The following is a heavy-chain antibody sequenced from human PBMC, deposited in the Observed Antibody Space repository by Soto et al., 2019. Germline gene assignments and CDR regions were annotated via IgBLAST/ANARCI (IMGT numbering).Heavy chain of an antibody. CDR1: GYIFSKYA. V-gene: IGHV1-3*01. CDR3: ARESRDFFLWFDP. J-gene: IGHJ5*02. CDR2: LNVGTGNT. Sequence: QVQLVQSGGEVKKSGASVKVSCKASGYIFSKYAIHWVRQVPGHKLEWMGWLNVGTGNTKYSQKFHGRVTITRDTSATTAYMELHSLTSEDTAVYYCARESRDFFLWFDPWGQGTLVTVSS.